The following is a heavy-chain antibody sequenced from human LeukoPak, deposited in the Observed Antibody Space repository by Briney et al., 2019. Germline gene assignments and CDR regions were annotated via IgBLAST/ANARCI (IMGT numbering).Heavy chain of an antibody. CDR2: ISGSGGST. CDR1: GFTFSSYW. V-gene: IGHV3-23*01. D-gene: IGHD1-26*01. CDR3: AKGSSGSYSPFDY. J-gene: IGHJ4*02. Sequence: GGSLRLSCAASGFTFSSYWMHWVRQAPGKGLEWVSDISGSGGSTYYADSVKGRFTISRDNSKNMVYLQMNSLRAEDTAVYYCAKGSSGSYSPFDYWGQGTLVTVSS.